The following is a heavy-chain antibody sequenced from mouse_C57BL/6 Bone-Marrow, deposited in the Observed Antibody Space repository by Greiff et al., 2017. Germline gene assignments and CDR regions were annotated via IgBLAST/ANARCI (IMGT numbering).Heavy chain of an antibody. V-gene: IGHV5-4*01. Sequence: EVQRVESGGGLVKPGGSLKLSCAASGFTFSSYAMSWVRQTPEKRLEWVATISDGGSYTYYPDNVKGRFTISRDNAKNNLYLQMSHLKSEDTAMYYCARVDYYGNYSYYFDYWGQGTTLTVSS. CDR3: ARVDYYGNYSYYFDY. D-gene: IGHD2-1*01. CDR2: ISDGGSYT. CDR1: GFTFSSYA. J-gene: IGHJ2*01.